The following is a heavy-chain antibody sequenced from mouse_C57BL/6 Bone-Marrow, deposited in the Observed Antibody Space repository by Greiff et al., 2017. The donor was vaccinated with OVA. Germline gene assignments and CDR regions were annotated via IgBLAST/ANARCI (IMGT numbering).Heavy chain of an antibody. J-gene: IGHJ2*01. CDR3: AREMTTVVSPFDY. CDR1: GSTFTDHS. D-gene: IGHD1-1*01. Sequence: QVQLHQSDAELVKPGASVKISCTFSGSTFTDHSIHWLHQRPDQGLAWIGYIYPRDGSTKYNEKFKGKATLTADKSSSTAYMQLNSLTSEDAAVYFCAREMTTVVSPFDYWGQGTTLTVSS. V-gene: IGHV1-78*01. CDR2: IYPRDGST.